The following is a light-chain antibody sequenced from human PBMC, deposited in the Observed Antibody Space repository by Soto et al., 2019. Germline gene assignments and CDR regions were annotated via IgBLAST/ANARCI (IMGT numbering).Light chain of an antibody. Sequence: QSVLTQPASVSASPGQSITISCTATSNDVGFSKFVSWYQQQPGKSPQVLVYEGTKRPSGVSLRFSGSLSVNAASLTISDIHIEDEADYYCCSYATSGVVFGGGTKVTVL. J-gene: IGLJ2*01. CDR1: SNDVGFSKF. V-gene: IGLV2-23*01. CDR2: EGT. CDR3: CSYATSGVV.